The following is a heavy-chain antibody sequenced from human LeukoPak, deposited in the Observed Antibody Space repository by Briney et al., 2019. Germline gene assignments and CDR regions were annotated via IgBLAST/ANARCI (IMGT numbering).Heavy chain of an antibody. CDR1: GFTFSSYA. V-gene: IGHV3-30*04. CDR2: ISYDGSNK. J-gene: IGHJ3*02. Sequence: PGGSLRLSCAASGFTFSSYAMHWVRQAPGKGLEWVAVISYDGSNKYYADSVKGRFTISRDNAKNSLYLQMNRLRAEDTAVYYCARDRPLNIWGQGTMVTVSS. CDR3: ARDRPLNI.